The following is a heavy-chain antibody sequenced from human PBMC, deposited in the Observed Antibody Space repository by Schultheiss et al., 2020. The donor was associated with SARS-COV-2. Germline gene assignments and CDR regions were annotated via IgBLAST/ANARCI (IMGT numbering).Heavy chain of an antibody. Sequence: SCKASGYTFTSYYMHWVRQAPGQGLEWMGIINPSGGSTSYAQKFQGRVTMTRDTSTSTAYMELSSLRSEDTAVYYCALIPKGAPMAPAHYGMDVWGQGTTVTVSS. J-gene: IGHJ6*02. D-gene: IGHD3-10*01. CDR2: INPSGGST. V-gene: IGHV1-46*01. CDR1: GYTFTSYY. CDR3: ALIPKGAPMAPAHYGMDV.